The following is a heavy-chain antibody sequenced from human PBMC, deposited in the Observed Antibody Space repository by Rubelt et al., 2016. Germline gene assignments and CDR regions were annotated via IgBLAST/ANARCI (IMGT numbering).Heavy chain of an antibody. CDR3: ARYSSSPYYFDY. V-gene: IGHV3-7*04. CDR2: DGSEA. J-gene: IGHJ4*02. D-gene: IGHD6-6*01. Sequence: DGSEAYYVDSVKGRFTISSDNAKNSLYLHMNSLRAEDTAVYYCARYSSSPYYFDYWGQGTLVTVSS.